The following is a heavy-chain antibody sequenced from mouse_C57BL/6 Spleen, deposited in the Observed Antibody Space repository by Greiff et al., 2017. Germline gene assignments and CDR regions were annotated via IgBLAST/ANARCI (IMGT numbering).Heavy chain of an antibody. J-gene: IGHJ2*01. CDR2: IDPSDSET. CDR1: GYTFTSYW. CDR3: ATPHSNYGGNYFDY. D-gene: IGHD2-5*01. V-gene: IGHV1-52*01. Sequence: VQLQQPGAELVRPGSSVKLSCKASGYTFTSYWMHWVKQRPIQGLEWIGNIDPSDSETHYNQKFKDKATLTVDKSSSTAYMQLSSLTSEDSAVYYCATPHSNYGGNYFDYWGQGTTLTVSS.